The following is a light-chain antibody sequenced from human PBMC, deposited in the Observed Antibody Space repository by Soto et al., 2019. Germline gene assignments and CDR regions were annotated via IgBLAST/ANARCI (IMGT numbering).Light chain of an antibody. CDR2: GAS. CDR3: QQYKNGWT. J-gene: IGKJ1*01. CDR1: QSVSSN. V-gene: IGKV3-15*01. Sequence: EIVMTQSPATLSVSPGERATLSCRASQSVSSNLAWYQQKPGQAPRLLIYGASTRATGIPAKFSGGGSGTEFTLTISSLQSEDFAIYYCQQYKNGWTFGQGTKV.